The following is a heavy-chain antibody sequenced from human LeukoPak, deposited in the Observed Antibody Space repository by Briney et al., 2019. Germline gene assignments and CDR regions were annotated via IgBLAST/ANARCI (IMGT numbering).Heavy chain of an antibody. CDR1: GFTFSSSA. V-gene: IGHV3-23*01. CDR3: AKGPPRIAVADTFDY. D-gene: IGHD6-19*01. Sequence: PGGSLRLSCAASGFTFSSSAMSWVRQAPGKGLEWVSAISNNGGYTYYADSVKGRFTISRDNSKNTLYLQMNSLRAEDTAVYYCAKGPPRIAVADTFDYWGQGTLVTVSS. J-gene: IGHJ4*02. CDR2: ISNNGGYT.